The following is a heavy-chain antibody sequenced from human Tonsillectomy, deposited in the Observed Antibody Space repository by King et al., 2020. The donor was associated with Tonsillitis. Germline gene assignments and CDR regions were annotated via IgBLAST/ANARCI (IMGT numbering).Heavy chain of an antibody. CDR1: GGSISSSSYY. J-gene: IGHJ4*02. D-gene: IGHD3-10*01. V-gene: IGHV4-39*01. CDR2: IYYSGST. CDR3: ASPYGSGSYYTFDY. Sequence: QLQESGPGLVKPSETLSLTCTVSGGSISSSSYYWGWIRQPPGKGLEWIGSIYYSGSTYYNPSLKSRVTISVDTSKNRFSLKLSSVTAADTAVYYCASPYGSGSYYTFDYWGQGTLVTVSS.